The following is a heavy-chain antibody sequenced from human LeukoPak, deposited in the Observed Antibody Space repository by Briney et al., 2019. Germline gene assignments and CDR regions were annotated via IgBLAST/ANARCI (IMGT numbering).Heavy chain of an antibody. D-gene: IGHD3-16*01. V-gene: IGHV4-59*01. Sequence: SETLSLTCTVSGGSISSYHWSWLRQSPGKRLEWIGYIYYSGSTNYNPSLKSRVTISVDTSKNQFPLKLSSVTAADTAVYYCARLDYGDYFDYWGQGTLVTVSS. CDR1: GGSISSYH. CDR2: IYYSGST. J-gene: IGHJ4*02. CDR3: ARLDYGDYFDY.